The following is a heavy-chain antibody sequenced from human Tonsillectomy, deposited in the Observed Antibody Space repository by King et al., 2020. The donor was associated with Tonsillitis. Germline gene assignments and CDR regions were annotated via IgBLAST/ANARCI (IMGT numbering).Heavy chain of an antibody. CDR3: ARTHIVTTSTTRARDGFDI. V-gene: IGHV4-30-4*07. Sequence: VQLQESGPGLVKPSQTLSLTCAVSGGSISSGGYSWSWIRQPPGKGLEWIGYIYYSGSSNYNPSLKSRVTISVDTSKNQFSLKLNSVTAADTAVYYCARTHIVTTSTTRARDGFDIWGQGTMVTVSS. J-gene: IGHJ3*02. D-gene: IGHD5-12*01. CDR1: GGSISSGGYS. CDR2: IYYSGSS.